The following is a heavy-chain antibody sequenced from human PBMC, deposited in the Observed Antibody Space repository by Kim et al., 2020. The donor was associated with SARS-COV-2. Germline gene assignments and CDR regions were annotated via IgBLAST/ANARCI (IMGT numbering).Heavy chain of an antibody. V-gene: IGHV4-34*01. Sequence: TNDNPSRQSRVTIAVDTSKNQFSLKLSSVTAADTAVYYCARRKYQLLSDYWGQGTLVTVSS. CDR3: ARRKYQLLSDY. D-gene: IGHD2-2*01. CDR2: T. J-gene: IGHJ4*02.